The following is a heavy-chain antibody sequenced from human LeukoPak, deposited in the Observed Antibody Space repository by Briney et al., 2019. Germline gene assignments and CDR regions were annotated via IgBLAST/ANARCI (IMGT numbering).Heavy chain of an antibody. D-gene: IGHD2-2*02. J-gene: IGHJ4*02. V-gene: IGHV4-30-4*08. CDR1: GGSISSGDYY. Sequence: SQTLSLTCTVSGGSISSGDYYWSWIRQPPGKGLEWIGYIYYSGSTYYNPSLKSRVTISVDTSKNQFSLKLSSVTAADTAVYYCARDHRYCSSTSCYRVSDYWGQGTLVTVSS. CDR2: IYYSGST. CDR3: ARDHRYCSSTSCYRVSDY.